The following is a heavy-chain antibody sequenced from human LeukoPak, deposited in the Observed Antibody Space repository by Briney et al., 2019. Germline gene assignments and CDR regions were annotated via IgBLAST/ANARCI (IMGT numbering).Heavy chain of an antibody. J-gene: IGHJ4*02. CDR3: ARDGLSSGCFDY. D-gene: IGHD6-19*01. Sequence: GGSLRLSCAASGFTFSSYAMHWVRPAPGKGLEWVAVISYDGSNKYYADSVKGRFTISRDNSKNTLYLQMNSLRAEDTAVYYCARDGLSSGCFDYWGQGTLVTVSS. V-gene: IGHV3-30*04. CDR2: ISYDGSNK. CDR1: GFTFSSYA.